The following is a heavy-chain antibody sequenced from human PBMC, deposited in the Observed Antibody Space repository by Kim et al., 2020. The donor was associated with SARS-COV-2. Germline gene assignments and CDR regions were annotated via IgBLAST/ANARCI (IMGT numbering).Heavy chain of an antibody. D-gene: IGHD6-6*01. CDR3: AREDHIAARPFDY. V-gene: IGHV4-39*07. J-gene: IGHJ4*02. Sequence: YHPSLTSRVTISVDTSKNQFSLKLSSVTAADTAVYYCAREDHIAARPFDYWGQGTLVTVSS.